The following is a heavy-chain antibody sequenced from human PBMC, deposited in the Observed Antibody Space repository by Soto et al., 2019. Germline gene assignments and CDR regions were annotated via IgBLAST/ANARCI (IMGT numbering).Heavy chain of an antibody. CDR1: GYRFTSYG. CDR2: ISAYNGNT. CDR3: ARVSDNWLDP. V-gene: IGHV1-18*01. Sequence: SVKVYCNAAGYRFTSYGISCVRQAPGQGLEWMGWISAYNGNTNYAQKLQGRVTMTTDTSTSTAYMELRSLRSDDTAVYYRARVSDNWLDPWGQGTLVTVSS. J-gene: IGHJ5*02.